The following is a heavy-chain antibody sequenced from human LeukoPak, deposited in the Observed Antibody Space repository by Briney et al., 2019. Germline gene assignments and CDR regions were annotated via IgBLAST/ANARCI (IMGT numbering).Heavy chain of an antibody. V-gene: IGHV1-69*04. CDR1: GGTFSSYA. CDR3: ARDFSWTGDYYYYGMDV. Sequence: GASVKVSCKASGGTFSSYAISWVRQAPGQGLEWMGRIIPILGIANYAQKFQGRVTITADKSTSTAYMELSSLRSEDTAVYYCARDFSWTGDYYYYGMDVWDQGTTVTVSS. CDR2: IIPILGIA. D-gene: IGHD3/OR15-3a*01. J-gene: IGHJ6*02.